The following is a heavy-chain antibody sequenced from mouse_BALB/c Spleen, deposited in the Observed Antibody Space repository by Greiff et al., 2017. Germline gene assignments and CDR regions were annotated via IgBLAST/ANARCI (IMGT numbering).Heavy chain of an antibody. CDR1: GYSITSGYS. D-gene: IGHD2-10*02. J-gene: IGHJ3*01. CDR3: ARRGYGNYEGAWGAY. CDR2: IHYSGST. Sequence: VQLKQSGPDLVKPSQSLSLTCTVTGYSITSGYSWHWIRQFPGNKLEWMGYIHYSGSTNYNPSLKSRISITRDTSKNQFFLQLNSVTTEDTATYYCARRGYGNYEGAWGAYWGEGTLVTVSA. V-gene: IGHV3-1*02.